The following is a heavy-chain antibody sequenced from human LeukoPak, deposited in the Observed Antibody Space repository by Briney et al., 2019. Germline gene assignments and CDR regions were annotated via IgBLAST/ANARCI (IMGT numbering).Heavy chain of an antibody. CDR2: ISGSGGST. CDR3: AKFRDTAMVTPGDY. J-gene: IGHJ4*02. V-gene: IGHV3-23*01. Sequence: GGSLRLSCAASGFTFSSYGMHWVRQAPGKGLEWVSAISGSGGSTYYADSVKGRFTISRDNSKNTLYLQMNSLRAEDTAVYYCAKFRDTAMVTPGDYWGQGTLVTVSS. D-gene: IGHD5-18*01. CDR1: GFTFSSYG.